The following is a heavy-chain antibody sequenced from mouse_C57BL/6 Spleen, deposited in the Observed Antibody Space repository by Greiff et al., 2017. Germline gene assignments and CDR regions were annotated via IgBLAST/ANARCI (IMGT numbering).Heavy chain of an antibody. CDR2: IDPSDSYT. V-gene: IGHV1-69*01. CDR3: ARSDYAMDY. Sequence: QVQLQQPGAELVMPGASVKLSCKASGYTFTSYWMHWVKQRPGQGLEWIGEIDPSDSYTTYTQQFKGKSTLTVDKSSSTAYMPLSSLTSEDSAVYYCARSDYAMDYWGQGTSVTVSS. CDR1: GYTFTSYW. J-gene: IGHJ4*01.